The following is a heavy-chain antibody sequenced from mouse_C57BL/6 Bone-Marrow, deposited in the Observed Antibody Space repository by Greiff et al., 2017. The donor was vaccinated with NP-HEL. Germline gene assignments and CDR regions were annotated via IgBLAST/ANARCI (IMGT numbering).Heavy chain of an antibody. CDR3: AGLVAPGAMDY. CDR1: GYTFTSYN. Sequence: SGAELVRPGASVKMSCKASGYTFTSYNMSWVKQTPRQGLEWIGAIYPGNGDTSYNQKFKGKVTLTVDKSSSTAYMQLSSLTSEDSAVYFCAGLVAPGAMDYWGRGTSVTVSS. CDR2: IYPGNGDT. V-gene: IGHV1-12*01. J-gene: IGHJ4*01. D-gene: IGHD1-1*01.